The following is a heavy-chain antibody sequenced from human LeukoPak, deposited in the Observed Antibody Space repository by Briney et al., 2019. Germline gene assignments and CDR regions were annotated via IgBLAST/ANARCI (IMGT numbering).Heavy chain of an antibody. J-gene: IGHJ6*03. Sequence: GSIYYSGTTYYNPSLKSRVTISVDTSKNQFSLKLSSVTAADTAVYYCARHVIAAAYYYMDVWGKGTTVTVSS. CDR3: ARHVIAAAYYYMDV. V-gene: IGHV4-39*01. CDR2: IYYSGTT. D-gene: IGHD6-13*01.